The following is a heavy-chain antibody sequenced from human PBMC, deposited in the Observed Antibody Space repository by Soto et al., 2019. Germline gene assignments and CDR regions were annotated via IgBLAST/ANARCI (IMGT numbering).Heavy chain of an antibody. CDR3: GKGRSYYYYGVDV. CDR1: GFTFSSCA. Sequence: GGSLRLSCAASGFTFSSCAMGWVRQAPGKELEWVSDIIDSGGSTYYADAVKGRFTISRDNSKSTLYLQMNSLRAEDTAVYYCGKGRSYYYYGVDVWGQGTTVTVS. J-gene: IGHJ6*02. V-gene: IGHV3-23*01. CDR2: IIDSGGST.